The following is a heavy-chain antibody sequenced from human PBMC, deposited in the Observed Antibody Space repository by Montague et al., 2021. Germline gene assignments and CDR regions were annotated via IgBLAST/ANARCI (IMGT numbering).Heavy chain of an antibody. CDR2: IYYSGSAGGTT. V-gene: IGHV4-59*13. D-gene: IGHD5-18*01. CDR1: GGSISSFY. J-gene: IGHJ4*02. CDR3: ARGRGNSYVSFDS. Sequence: SETLSLTCTVSGGSISSFYWCWIRQPPEKGLELIAYIYYSGSAGGTTNYNPSLKSRVTISVDSSKNQLSLQLTSVTTADTAVYYCARGRGNSYVSFDSWGQGTLISVSS.